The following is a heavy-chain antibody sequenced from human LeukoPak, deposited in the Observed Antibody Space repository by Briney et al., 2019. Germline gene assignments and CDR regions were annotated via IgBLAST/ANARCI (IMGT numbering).Heavy chain of an antibody. CDR2: INPNSGGT. D-gene: IGHD3-3*01. CDR1: GYTFTGYY. CDR3: ARATYYDFWSGYYYMDV. V-gene: IGHV1-2*02. Sequence: ASVKVSCKASGYTFTGYYMHWVRQAPGQGLEWMGWINPNSGGTNYAQKFQGRVTMTRDTSISTAYMELSRLRSDDTAVYYCARATYYDFWSGYYYMDVWGKGTTVTVSS. J-gene: IGHJ6*03.